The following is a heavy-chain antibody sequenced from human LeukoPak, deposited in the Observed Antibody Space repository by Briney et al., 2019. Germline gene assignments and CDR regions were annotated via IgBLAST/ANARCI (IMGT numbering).Heavy chain of an antibody. CDR2: INPSGGST. D-gene: IGHD3-10*01. Sequence: ASVKVSCKASGYTFTSYYMHWVRQAPGQGLEWMGIINPSGGSTNYAQKFQERVTITRDMSTSTAYMELSSLRSEDTAVYYCATIGLFDYWGQGTLVTVSS. V-gene: IGHV1-46*03. J-gene: IGHJ4*02. CDR1: GYTFTSYY. CDR3: ATIGLFDY.